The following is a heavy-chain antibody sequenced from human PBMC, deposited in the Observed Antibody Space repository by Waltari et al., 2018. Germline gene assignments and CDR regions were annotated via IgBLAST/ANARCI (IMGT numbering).Heavy chain of an antibody. J-gene: IGHJ4*02. D-gene: IGHD6-19*01. CDR1: GFTFSSYA. CDR3: AKEVAAGSSSNY. Sequence: EVQLVESGGGLVQPGGSLRLSCAASGFTFSSYAMSWVRQAPGKGREWVSAMRGSGGSTDYADAVKGRFTISRDNSKNTLYLKMNSLRAEDTAVYYCAKEVAAGSSSNYWGQGTLVTVSS. V-gene: IGHV3-23*04. CDR2: MRGSGGST.